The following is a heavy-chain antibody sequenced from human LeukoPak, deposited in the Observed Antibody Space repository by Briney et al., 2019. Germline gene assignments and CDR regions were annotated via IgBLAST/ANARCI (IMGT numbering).Heavy chain of an antibody. D-gene: IGHD3-10*01. CDR1: GGSISSYY. V-gene: IGHV4-59*01. J-gene: IGHJ4*02. CDR3: ARGWFGVRGSGGYFDY. Sequence: PSETLSLTCTVSGGSISSYYWSWIRQPPGKGLEWIGYIYYSGSTNYNPSLKSRVTISVDTSKNQFSLKLSSVTAADTAVYYCARGWFGVRGSGGYFDYWGQGTLVTASS. CDR2: IYYSGST.